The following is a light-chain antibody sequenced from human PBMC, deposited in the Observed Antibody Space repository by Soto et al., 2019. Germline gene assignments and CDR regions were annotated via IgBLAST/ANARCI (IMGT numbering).Light chain of an antibody. Sequence: QSALTQPPSASGSPGQSVTLSCTGTSSDVGRYNYVSWYQQHPGKAPKLMIYEVTKRPSGVPDRFSGSKSGNTASLPVSGLQAEDEATYCCASSAGSNIMIFGGGTKLTVL. CDR2: EVT. J-gene: IGLJ2*01. CDR1: SSDVGRYNY. V-gene: IGLV2-8*01. CDR3: ASSAGSNIMI.